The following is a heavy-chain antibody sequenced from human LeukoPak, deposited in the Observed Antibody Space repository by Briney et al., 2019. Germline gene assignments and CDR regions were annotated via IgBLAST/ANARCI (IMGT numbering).Heavy chain of an antibody. V-gene: IGHV1-18*01. CDR1: GYTFTSYG. J-gene: IGHJ5*02. D-gene: IGHD3-10*01. Sequence: ASVKVSCKASGYTFTSYGISWVRQAPGQGLEWMGWISAYNGNTNYTQKLQGRVTMTTDTSTSTAYMELRSLRSEDTAVYYCATDQHYYGSGSYYGRFDPWGQGTLVTVSS. CDR3: ATDQHYYGSGSYYGRFDP. CDR2: ISAYNGNT.